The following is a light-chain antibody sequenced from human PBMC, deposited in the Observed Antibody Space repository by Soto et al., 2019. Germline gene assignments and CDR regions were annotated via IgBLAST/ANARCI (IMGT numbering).Light chain of an antibody. CDR2: RNN. Sequence: QSVLTQPPSASGTPRQRGSLSCSGSSSKIGSNYVYWYQHPPGTALKLLIYRNNQQPSEVPDRFSGSKSGSSASLATSGLRSEDEADYYCAAWHDSLSGYVFGSGRKLTVL. V-gene: IGLV1-47*01. CDR1: SSKIGSNY. J-gene: IGLJ1*01. CDR3: AAWHDSLSGYV.